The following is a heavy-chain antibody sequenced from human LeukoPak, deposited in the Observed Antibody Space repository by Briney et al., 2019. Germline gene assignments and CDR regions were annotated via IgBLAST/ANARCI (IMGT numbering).Heavy chain of an antibody. CDR1: GGTFSSYA. D-gene: IGHD4-17*01. J-gene: IGHJ5*02. CDR3: AREMEEDYGLKWFDP. Sequence: SVKVSCKASGGTFSSYAISWVRQAPGQGLEWMGGIIPIFGTANYAQKFQGRVTITADESTSTAYMELSSLRSEDTAVYYCAREMEEDYGLKWFDPWGQGTLVTVSS. CDR2: IIPIFGTA. V-gene: IGHV1-69*13.